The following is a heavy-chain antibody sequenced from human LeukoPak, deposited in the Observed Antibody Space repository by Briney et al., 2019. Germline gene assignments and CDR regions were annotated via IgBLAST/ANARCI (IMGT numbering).Heavy chain of an antibody. V-gene: IGHV3-48*01. CDR3: ATFPKAYYYDSSGYSLRY. D-gene: IGHD3-22*01. CDR2: IYSSSSIR. J-gene: IGHJ4*02. Sequence: PGGSLRLSCAASGFTFSSYNMNWVRQAPGKGLEWVSYIYSSSSIRYYADSVKGRFTISRDNAKNPLYLQMNSLRAEDTAVYYCATFPKAYYYDSSGYSLRYWGQGTLVTVSS. CDR1: GFTFSSYN.